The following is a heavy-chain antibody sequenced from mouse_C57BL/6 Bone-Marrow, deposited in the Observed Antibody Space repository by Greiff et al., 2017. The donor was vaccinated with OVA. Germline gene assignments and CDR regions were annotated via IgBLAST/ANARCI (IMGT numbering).Heavy chain of an antibody. V-gene: IGHV1-64*01. D-gene: IGHD3-2*02. CDR2: IHPNSGST. CDR3: ARLELRLDY. J-gene: IGHJ2*01. CDR1: GYTFTSYW. Sequence: QVQLQPPGAELVKPGASVKLSCKASGYTFTSYWMHWVKQRPGQGLEWIGMIHPNSGSTNYNEKFKSKATLPVDKSSSTAYMQLSSLTSEDSAVYYCARLELRLDYWGQGTTLTVAS.